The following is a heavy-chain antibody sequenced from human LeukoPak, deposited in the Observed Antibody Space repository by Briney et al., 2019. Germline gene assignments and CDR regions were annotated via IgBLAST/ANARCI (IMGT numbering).Heavy chain of an antibody. J-gene: IGHJ2*01. V-gene: IGHV1-69*04. Sequence: GASVKVSCKASSYTFTSYGISWVRQAPGQGLEWMGRIIPILGIPNYAQKFQGRVTITADKSTTTAYMELSSLRSEDTAVYYCATEAIVVVTARDYWYFDLWGRGTLVTVSS. D-gene: IGHD2-21*02. CDR3: ATEAIVVVTARDYWYFDL. CDR2: IIPILGIP. CDR1: SYTFTSYG.